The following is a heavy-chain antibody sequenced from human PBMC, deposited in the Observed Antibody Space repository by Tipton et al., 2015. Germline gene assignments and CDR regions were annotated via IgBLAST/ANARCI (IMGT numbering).Heavy chain of an antibody. D-gene: IGHD4-11*01. CDR2: IIPIFGTA. CDR3: ARTTVTTFSDVFDM. J-gene: IGHJ3*02. CDR1: GGTFNSSA. V-gene: IGHV1-69*01. Sequence: QSGAEVKKPGSSVKVSCKASGGTFNSSAISWVRQAPGQGLQWMGVIIPIFGTANYAQKFQGRVTITADESTSTAYMELSSLRSEDTAVYYCARTTVTTFSDVFDMWGQGTMVTVSS.